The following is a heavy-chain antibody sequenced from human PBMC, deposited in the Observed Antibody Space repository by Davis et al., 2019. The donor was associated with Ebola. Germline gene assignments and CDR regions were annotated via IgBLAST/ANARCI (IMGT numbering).Heavy chain of an antibody. Sequence: GESLKISCAASGFNFRSYGMHWVRQAPDKGLEWVAVIWYDGSRKYYGDSVKGRFTISRDNSNNLLYLQMNSLRAEDTAVYYCAKPPRWLQFPYYFDYWGQGTLVTVSS. CDR3: AKPPRWLQFPYYFDY. CDR2: IWYDGSRK. J-gene: IGHJ4*02. CDR1: GFNFRSYG. V-gene: IGHV3-33*06. D-gene: IGHD5-24*01.